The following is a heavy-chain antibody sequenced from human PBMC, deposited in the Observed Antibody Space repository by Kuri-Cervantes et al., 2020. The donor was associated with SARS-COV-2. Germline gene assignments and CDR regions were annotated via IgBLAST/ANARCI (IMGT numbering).Heavy chain of an antibody. J-gene: IGHJ6*02. V-gene: IGHV3-7*05. CDR2: IKQDGSEK. CDR1: GFTFSSYW. CDR3: ARTGLPGWYYYYGMDV. D-gene: IGHD2-15*01. Sequence: GGSLRLSCAASGFTFSSYWMSWVRQAPGKGLEWVANIKQDGSEKYYVDSVKGRFTISRDNAKNSLYLQMNSLRAEDTAVYYCARTGLPGWYYYYGMDVWGQGTTVTVSS.